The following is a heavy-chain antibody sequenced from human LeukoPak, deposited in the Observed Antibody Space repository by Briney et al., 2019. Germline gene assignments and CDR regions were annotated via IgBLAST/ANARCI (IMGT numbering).Heavy chain of an antibody. D-gene: IGHD6-13*01. J-gene: IGHJ4*02. CDR2: ISASGSPT. CDR1: GFTFSSFA. V-gene: IGHV3-23*01. Sequence: GGSLRLSCAASGFTFSSFAMTWVRQAPGKRLEWVSLISASGSPTYYADSVKGRFTISRDNSKNTLYLQMNSLRADDTAVYAKGRGSWPCYFDYWGQGTLVTVSS. CDR3: GRGSWPCYFDY.